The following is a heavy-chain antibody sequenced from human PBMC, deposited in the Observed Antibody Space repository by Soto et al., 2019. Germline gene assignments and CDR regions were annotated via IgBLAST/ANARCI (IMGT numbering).Heavy chain of an antibody. V-gene: IGHV4-34*01. CDR3: ARSPYSSKMNGFDP. CDR1: GGSFSGYY. Sequence: SETLSLTFAVYGGSFSGYYWSWIRQPPGKALEWIGEINHSGSTNYNPSLKSRVTISVDTSKNQFSLKLSSVTAADTAVYYCARSPYSSKMNGFDPWGQGTLVTVSS. J-gene: IGHJ5*02. D-gene: IGHD6-13*01. CDR2: INHSGST.